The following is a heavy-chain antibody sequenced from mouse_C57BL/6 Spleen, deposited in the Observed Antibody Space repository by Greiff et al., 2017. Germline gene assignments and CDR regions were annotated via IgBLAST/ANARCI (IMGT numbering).Heavy chain of an antibody. CDR3: ARGDGTLYFDV. CDR2: IDPSDSNT. V-gene: IGHV1-50*01. CDR1: GYTFTSYW. Sequence: VQLQQSGAELVKPGASVKLSCKASGYTFTSYWMQWVKQRPGQGLEWIGEIDPSDSNTNYNQKFKGKATLTVDTSSSTAYMQLSSLTSEDSAVYYCARGDGTLYFDVWGTGTTVTVSS. J-gene: IGHJ1*03. D-gene: IGHD1-1*01.